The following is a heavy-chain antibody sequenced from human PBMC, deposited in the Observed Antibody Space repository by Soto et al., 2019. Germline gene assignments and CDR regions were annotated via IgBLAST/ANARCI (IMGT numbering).Heavy chain of an antibody. D-gene: IGHD3-22*01. CDR1: GGTFSSYA. CDR2: IIPIFGTA. CDR3: ARGSGYYYWDDY. J-gene: IGHJ4*02. Sequence: ASVKVSCKASGGTFSSYAISWVRQAPGQGLEWMGVIIPIFGTANYAQKFQGRVTITADESTSTAYMELSSLRSEDTAVYYCARGSGYYYWDDYWGQGTLVTVSS. V-gene: IGHV1-69*13.